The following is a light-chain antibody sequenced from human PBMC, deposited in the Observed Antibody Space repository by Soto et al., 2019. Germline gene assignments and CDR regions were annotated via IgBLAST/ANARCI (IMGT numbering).Light chain of an antibody. J-gene: IGLJ2*01. CDR2: SND. Sequence: QSVLTQPPSASGTPGQRVTISCSGSSSNIGSTTVNWYQQLPGTAPKLLIYSNDQRPSGVPDRFSGSKSGTSASLAISGLQSEDEADYYCATWDDSRNGVVFGGGTKLTVL. CDR3: ATWDDSRNGVV. CDR1: SSNIGSTT. V-gene: IGLV1-44*01.